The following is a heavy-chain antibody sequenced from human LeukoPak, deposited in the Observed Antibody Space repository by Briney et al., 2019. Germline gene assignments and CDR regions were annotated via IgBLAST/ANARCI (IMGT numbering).Heavy chain of an antibody. CDR1: GYTLTSYY. V-gene: IGHV1-46*01. CDR2: INPSGGST. D-gene: IGHD1-1*01. J-gene: IGHJ4*02. Sequence: ASVKVSCKASGYTLTSYYMHWVRQAPGQGLEWMGIINPSGGSTSYAQKFQGRVTMTRDTSTSTVYMELSSLRSEDTAVYYCARASGERRFDYWGQGTLVTVSS. CDR3: ARASGERRFDY.